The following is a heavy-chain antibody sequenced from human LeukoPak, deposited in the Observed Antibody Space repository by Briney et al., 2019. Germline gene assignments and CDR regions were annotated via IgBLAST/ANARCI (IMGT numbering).Heavy chain of an antibody. D-gene: IGHD3-22*01. J-gene: IGHJ3*02. CDR2: INPNSGGT. V-gene: IGHV1-2*02. CDR3: ARDLRSEPYDSSGYYYSDAFDI. CDR1: GYTFTSYD. Sequence: ASVKISCKASGYTFTSYDINWVRQATGQGLEWMGWINPNSGGTNYAQKFQGRVTMTRDTSISTAYMELSRLRSDDTAVYYCARDLRSEPYDSSGYYYSDAFDIWGQGTMVTVSS.